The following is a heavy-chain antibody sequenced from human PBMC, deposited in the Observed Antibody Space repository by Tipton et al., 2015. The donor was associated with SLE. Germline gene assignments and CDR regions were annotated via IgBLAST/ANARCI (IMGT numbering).Heavy chain of an antibody. CDR1: GASIIDYY. D-gene: IGHD2-21*01. J-gene: IGHJ4*02. CDR3: ATDSDCGGDCLDT. Sequence: TLSLTCTVSGASIIDYYWSWIRQPPGKGLECIGYIHARGTTNYNAPLKSRVTISLDTSKRQFSLRLSSVTAADTAVYYCATDSDCGGDCLDTWGQGTLVTVSS. V-gene: IGHV4-4*08. CDR2: IHARGTT.